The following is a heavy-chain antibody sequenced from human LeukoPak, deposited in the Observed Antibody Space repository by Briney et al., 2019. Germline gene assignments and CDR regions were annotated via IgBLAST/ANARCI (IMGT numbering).Heavy chain of an antibody. CDR3: ARGDIVVVPAAANYYYYYGMDV. V-gene: IGHV1-69*13. Sequence: SVKVSCKASGGTFSSYAISWVRQAPGQGLEWMGGIIPIFGTANYAQKFQGRVTITADESTSTAYMELSSLRSEGTAVYYCARGDIVVVPAAANYYYYYGMDVWGQGTTVTVSS. CDR2: IIPIFGTA. J-gene: IGHJ6*02. CDR1: GGTFSSYA. D-gene: IGHD2-2*01.